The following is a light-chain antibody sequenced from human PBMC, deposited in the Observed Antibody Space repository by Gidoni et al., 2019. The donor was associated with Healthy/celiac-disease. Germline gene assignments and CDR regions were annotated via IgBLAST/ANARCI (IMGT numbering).Light chain of an antibody. CDR1: QSVLYSSNNKNY. V-gene: IGKV4-1*01. CDR3: QQYYSTSFT. Sequence: DIVTTQSTDSLAVSLGERATINCKSSQSVLYSSNNKNYLAWYQQNPGQPPKLLIYWASTREAGVPDRFSGSGSGTDFTLTISRLQAEDVAVYYCQQYYSTSFTFGPGTKVDIK. J-gene: IGKJ3*01. CDR2: WAS.